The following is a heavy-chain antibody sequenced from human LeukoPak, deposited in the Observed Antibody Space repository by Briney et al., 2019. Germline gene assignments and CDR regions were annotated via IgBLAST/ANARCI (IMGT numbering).Heavy chain of an antibody. D-gene: IGHD4-23*01. CDR3: AREAFGGRNGVDY. Sequence: ASVKVSCKASGYTFTGYYMHWVRQAPGQGLEWMGWINPNSGGTNYAQKFQGRVTMTRDTSISTAYMELSRLRSDDTAVYYRAREAFGGRNGVDYWGQGTLVTVSS. CDR2: INPNSGGT. V-gene: IGHV1-2*02. J-gene: IGHJ4*02. CDR1: GYTFTGYY.